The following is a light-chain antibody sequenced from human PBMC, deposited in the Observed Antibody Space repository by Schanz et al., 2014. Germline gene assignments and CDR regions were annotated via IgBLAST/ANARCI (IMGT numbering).Light chain of an antibody. CDR3: CSYAGSTPWV. V-gene: IGLV2-23*01. CDR1: SSTVGTYDL. J-gene: IGLJ3*02. CDR2: GGD. Sequence: QSALTQPASVSGSPGQSITISCTGTSSTVGTYDLVSWYQHHPGKAPKLILYGGDERPSAVSSRFSGSKSGNTASLTISGLQAEDEADYYCCSYAGSTPWVFGGGTKLTVL.